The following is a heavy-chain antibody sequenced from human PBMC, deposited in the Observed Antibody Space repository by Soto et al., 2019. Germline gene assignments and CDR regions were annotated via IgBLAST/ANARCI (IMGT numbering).Heavy chain of an antibody. CDR2: ISYDGSNK. Sequence: QVQLVESGGGVVQPGRSLRLSCAASGFTFSSYGMHWVRQAPGKGLEWVAGISYDGSNKYYADSVKGRFTISRDNSKNTLYLQMNSLRVEDTAVYYCAKVPLRFLEWLLPVDWGQGTLVTVSS. V-gene: IGHV3-30*18. CDR3: AKVPLRFLEWLLPVD. CDR1: GFTFSSYG. J-gene: IGHJ4*02. D-gene: IGHD3-3*01.